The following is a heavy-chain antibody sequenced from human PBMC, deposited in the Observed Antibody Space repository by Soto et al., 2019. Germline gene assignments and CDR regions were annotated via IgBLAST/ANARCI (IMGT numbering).Heavy chain of an antibody. CDR3: AKVADYYDSPFEDY. V-gene: IGHV3-23*01. Sequence: PGGSLRLSCAASGFTFSSYAMIWVRQAPGKGLEWVSAISGSGGSTYYADSVKGRFTISRDNSKNTLYLQMNSLRAEDTAVYYCAKVADYYDSPFEDYWGQGTLVTVSS. CDR2: ISGSGGST. D-gene: IGHD3-22*01. CDR1: GFTFSSYA. J-gene: IGHJ4*02.